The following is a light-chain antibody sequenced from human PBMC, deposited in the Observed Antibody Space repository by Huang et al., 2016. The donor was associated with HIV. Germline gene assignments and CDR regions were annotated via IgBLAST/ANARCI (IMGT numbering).Light chain of an antibody. CDR3: QQYYSTPGF. CDR2: AAS. Sequence: DIQMTQSPSSLSAFVGDRVTITCRASQDISNSLAWYRQKPGKGPELLLFAASTLENGVPPSFSGSGSGTDYTLTISSLQSEDFATYYCQQYYSTPGFFGQGTKLEI. V-gene: IGKV1-NL1*01. CDR1: QDISNS. J-gene: IGKJ2*01.